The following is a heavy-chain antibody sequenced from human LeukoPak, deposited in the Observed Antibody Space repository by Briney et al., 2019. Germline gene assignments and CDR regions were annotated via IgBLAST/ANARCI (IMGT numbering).Heavy chain of an antibody. CDR2: ISSSSSYI. V-gene: IGHV3-21*01. J-gene: IGHJ4*02. CDR1: GFTFSSYS. CDR3: ARGIDGSGSYTLFDY. D-gene: IGHD3-10*01. Sequence: GGSLTLSCAASGFTFSSYSMNWVRQAPGKGLEWVSSISSSSSYIYYADSVKGRFTISRDNAKNSLYLQMNRLRAEDTAVYYCARGIDGSGSYTLFDYWGQGTLVTVSS.